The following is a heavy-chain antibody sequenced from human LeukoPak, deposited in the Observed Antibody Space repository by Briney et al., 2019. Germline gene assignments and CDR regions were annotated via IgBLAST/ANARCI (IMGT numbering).Heavy chain of an antibody. CDR1: GFTFTSSA. V-gene: IGHV1-58*01. CDR3: AADVPAYCSGGSCSLTYYYGMDV. D-gene: IGHD2-15*01. CDR2: IVVGSGNT. J-gene: IGHJ6*02. Sequence: SVKVSCKASGFTFTSSAVQWVRQVRGQRLEWIGWIVVGSGNTNYAQKFQERVTITRDMSTSTAYMELSSLRSEDTAVYYCAADVPAYCSGGSCSLTYYYGMDVWGQGTTVTVSS.